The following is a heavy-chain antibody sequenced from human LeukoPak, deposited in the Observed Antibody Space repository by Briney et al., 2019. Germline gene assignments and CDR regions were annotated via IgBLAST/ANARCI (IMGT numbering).Heavy chain of an antibody. V-gene: IGHV1-69*05. Sequence: GASVKVSCKASAGTFSSYAISWVRQAPGQGLEWMGGIIPIFGTANYAQKFQGRVTIITDESTSTAYMELSSLRSEDTAVYYCARWLNYYDSSDYYYREPSGGYFDYWGQGTLVTVSS. D-gene: IGHD3-22*01. CDR2: IIPIFGTA. CDR3: ARWLNYYDSSDYYYREPSGGYFDY. J-gene: IGHJ4*02. CDR1: AGTFSSYA.